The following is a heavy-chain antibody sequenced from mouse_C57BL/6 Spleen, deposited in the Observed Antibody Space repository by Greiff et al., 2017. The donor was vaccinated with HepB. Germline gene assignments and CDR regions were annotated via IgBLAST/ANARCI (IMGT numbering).Heavy chain of an antibody. CDR2: SRNKANDYTT. J-gene: IGHJ4*01. CDR3: ARDVRGAMDY. CDR1: GFTFSDFY. Sequence: DVKLVESGGGLVQSGRSLRLSCATSGFTFSDFYMEWVRQAPGKGLEWIAASRNKANDYTTEYSASVKGRFIVSRDTSQSILYLQMNALRAEDTAIYYCARDVRGAMDYWGQGTSVTVSS. V-gene: IGHV7-1*01. D-gene: IGHD2-12*01.